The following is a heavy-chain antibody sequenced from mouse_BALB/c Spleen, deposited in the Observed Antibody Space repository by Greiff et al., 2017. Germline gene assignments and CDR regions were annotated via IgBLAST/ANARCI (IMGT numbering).Heavy chain of an antibody. V-gene: IGHV14-3*02. D-gene: IGHD1-1*01. CDR3: APDYYGSTYYAMDY. CDR1: GFYIKDTY. J-gene: IGHJ4*01. CDR2: IDPANGNT. Sequence: VQLQQSGAELVKPGASVKLSCTASGFYIKDTYMHWVKQRPEQGLEWIGRIDPANGNTKYDPKFQGKATITADTTSNTAYLQLSSLTSEDTAVYYCAPDYYGSTYYAMDYWGQGTSVTVSS.